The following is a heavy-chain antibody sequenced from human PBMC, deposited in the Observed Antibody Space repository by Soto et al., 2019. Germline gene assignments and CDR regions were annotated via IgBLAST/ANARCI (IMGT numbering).Heavy chain of an antibody. V-gene: IGHV1-2*02. CDR3: ARDPPRSSSYAFDI. D-gene: IGHD6-6*01. Sequence: ASVKVSCKASGYTFTSYYMHWVRQAPGQGLEWMGWINPNSGGTNYAQKFQGRVTMTRDTSISTAYMELSRLRSDDTAVYYCARDPPRSSSYAFDIWGQGTMVTVSS. CDR2: INPNSGGT. CDR1: GYTFTSYY. J-gene: IGHJ3*02.